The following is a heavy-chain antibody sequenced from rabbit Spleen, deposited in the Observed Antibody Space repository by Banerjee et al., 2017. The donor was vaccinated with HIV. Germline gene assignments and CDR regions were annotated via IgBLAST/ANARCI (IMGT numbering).Heavy chain of an antibody. V-gene: IGHV1S45*01. D-gene: IGHD8-1*01. CDR3: ARDAGTSFSTYGMDL. CDR2: IYAGSSGAT. CDR1: GFSLNSGYD. Sequence: QEQLVESGGGLVQPEGSLTLTCTASGFSLNSGYDMCWVRQAPGKGLEWIASIYAGSSGATYSATWAKGRFTISKTSSTTVTLQMTSLTVADTATYFCARDAGTSFSTYGMDLWGPGTLVTVS. J-gene: IGHJ6*01.